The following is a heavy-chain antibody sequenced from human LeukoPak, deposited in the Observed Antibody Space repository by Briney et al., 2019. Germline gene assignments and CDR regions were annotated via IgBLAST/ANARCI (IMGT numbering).Heavy chain of an antibody. CDR3: ARRSSSWYKGWYFDL. V-gene: IGHV4-59*08. CDR2: IYYSGST. CDR1: GGSISSYY. D-gene: IGHD6-13*01. J-gene: IGHJ2*01. Sequence: SETLSLTCTVSGGSISSYYWSWIRQPPGKGLEWIGYIYYSGSTNYNPSLKSRVTISVDTSKNQFSLKLSSVTAADTAVYYCARRSSSWYKGWYFDLWGRGTLVTVSS.